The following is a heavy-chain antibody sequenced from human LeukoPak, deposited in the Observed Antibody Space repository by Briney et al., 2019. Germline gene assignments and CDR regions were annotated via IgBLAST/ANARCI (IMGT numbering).Heavy chain of an antibody. CDR2: IIPILGIA. D-gene: IGHD3-22*01. J-gene: IGHJ4*02. Sequence: SVKVSCKASGYTFTSYAISWVRQAPGQGLEWMGRIIPILGIANYAQKFQGRVTITADKSTSTAYMELSSLRSEDTAVYYCAGSLYDSSGYYYNYFDYWGQGTLVTVSS. V-gene: IGHV1-69*04. CDR1: GYTFTSYA. CDR3: AGSLYDSSGYYYNYFDY.